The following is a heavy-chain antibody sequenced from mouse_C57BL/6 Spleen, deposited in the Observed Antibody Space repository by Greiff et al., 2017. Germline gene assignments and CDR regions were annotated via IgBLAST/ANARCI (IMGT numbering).Heavy chain of an antibody. J-gene: IGHJ3*01. CDR3: SSGGYGFAY. Sequence: EVQGVESGGGLVKPGASLKLSCAASGFTFSDYGMHWVRQAPEKGLEWVAYISSGSSTIYYADKVKGRFTISRDNAKNTLFLQMTSLRSEDTAMFYCSSGGYGFAYWGQGTLVTVSA. D-gene: IGHD2-2*01. CDR1: GFTFSDYG. CDR2: ISSGSSTI. V-gene: IGHV5-17*01.